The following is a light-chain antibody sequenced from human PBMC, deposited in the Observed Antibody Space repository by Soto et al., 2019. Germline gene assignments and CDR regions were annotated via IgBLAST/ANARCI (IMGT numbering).Light chain of an antibody. CDR1: SNDVGCYDY. CDR3: SSYTSRATLV. J-gene: IGLJ2*01. V-gene: IGLV2-14*03. CDR2: DVS. Sequence: QSVLTQPASVSGSPGQSITISCTGTSNDVGCYDYVTWYQHHPGKAPKLMIYDVSNRPSGISDRFSASKSGNTASLTISGVQAEDEAHYYCSSYTSRATLVFGGGTKLTVL.